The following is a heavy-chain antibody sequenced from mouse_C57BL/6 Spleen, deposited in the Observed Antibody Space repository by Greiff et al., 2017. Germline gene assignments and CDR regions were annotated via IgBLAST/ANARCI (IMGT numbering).Heavy chain of an antibody. CDR3: AREADYYGSRTGYFDV. CDR2: IYPRSGNT. V-gene: IGHV1-81*01. Sequence: VQRVESGAELARPGASVKLSCKASGYTFTSYGISWVKQRTGQGLEWIGEIYPRSGNTYYNEKFKGKATLTADKSSSTAYMELRSLTSEDSAVYFCAREADYYGSRTGYFDVWGTGTTVTVSS. J-gene: IGHJ1*03. D-gene: IGHD1-1*01. CDR1: GYTFTSYG.